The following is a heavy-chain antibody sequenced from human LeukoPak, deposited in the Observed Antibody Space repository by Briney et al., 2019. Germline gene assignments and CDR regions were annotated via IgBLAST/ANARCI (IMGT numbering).Heavy chain of an antibody. Sequence: GGSLRLSCAASGFTFSSYGMHWVRQAPGKGLEWVAVIWYDGSNKYYADSVKGRFTISRDNSKNTLYLQMNSLRAEDTAVYYCARDQCSGGSCYTFDYWGQGTLVTVSS. CDR3: ARDQCSGGSCYTFDY. CDR1: GFTFSSYG. CDR2: IWYDGSNK. J-gene: IGHJ4*02. D-gene: IGHD2-15*01. V-gene: IGHV3-33*01.